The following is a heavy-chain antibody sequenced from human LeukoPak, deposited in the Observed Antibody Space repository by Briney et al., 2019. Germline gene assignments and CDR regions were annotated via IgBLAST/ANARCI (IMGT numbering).Heavy chain of an antibody. CDR3: AKDWGRIAVAGVYYYYYYGMNV. CDR2: ISGSGGST. CDR1: GFTFSSYA. D-gene: IGHD6-19*01. Sequence: GGSLRLSCAASGFTFSSYAMSWVRQAPGKGLEWVSAISGSGGSTYYADSVKGRFTISRDNSKNTLYLQMNSLRAEDTAVYYCAKDWGRIAVAGVYYYYYYGMNVWGQGTTVTVSS. J-gene: IGHJ6*02. V-gene: IGHV3-23*01.